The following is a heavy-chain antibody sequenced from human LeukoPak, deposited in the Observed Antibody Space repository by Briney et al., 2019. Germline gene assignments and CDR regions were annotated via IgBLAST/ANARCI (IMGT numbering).Heavy chain of an antibody. V-gene: IGHV1-46*01. CDR2: TNPSGGST. CDR1: GYTFTGYY. CDR3: ARVRSSGYQFDY. D-gene: IGHD3-22*01. J-gene: IGHJ4*02. Sequence: ASVKVSCKASGYTFTGYYMHWVRQAPGQGLEWMGITNPSGGSTSYAQKFQGRVTMTRDTSTSTVYMELSSLRSEDTAVYYCARVRSSGYQFDYWGQGTLVTVSS.